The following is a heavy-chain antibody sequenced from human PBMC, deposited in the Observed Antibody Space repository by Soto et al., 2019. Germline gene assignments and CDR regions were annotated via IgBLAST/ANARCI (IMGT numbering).Heavy chain of an antibody. CDR2: INTGNGNT. D-gene: IGHD4-17*01. J-gene: IGHJ5*02. CDR1: GYTFTRYA. CDR3: ARNVDYFDP. Sequence: QVQLVQSGAEVKKPGASVKVSCKASGYTFTRYAMHWVRQAPGQGLEWMGWINTGNGNTHYSQKFQCRVTFTRDASGTTAYMELSSLTSEDTAVYYCARNVDYFDPWGQGTLVTVSS. V-gene: IGHV1-3*04.